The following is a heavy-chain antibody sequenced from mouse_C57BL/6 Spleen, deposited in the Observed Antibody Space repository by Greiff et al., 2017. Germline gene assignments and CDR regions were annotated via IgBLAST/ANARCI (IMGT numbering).Heavy chain of an antibody. CDR3: ARYNDGYYPDY. CDR2: IRNKANGYTT. CDR1: GFTFTDYY. Sequence: EVKVVESGGGLVQPGGSLSLSCAASGFTFTDYYMSWVRQPPGKALEWLGFIRNKANGYTTEYSASVKGRFTISRDNSQSILYLQMNALRAEDSATYYCARYNDGYYPDYWGQGTTLTVSS. D-gene: IGHD2-3*01. V-gene: IGHV7-3*01. J-gene: IGHJ2*01.